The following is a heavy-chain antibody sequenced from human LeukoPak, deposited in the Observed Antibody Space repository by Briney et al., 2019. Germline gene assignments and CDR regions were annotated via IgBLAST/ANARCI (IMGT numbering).Heavy chain of an antibody. CDR3: AGGDYDSSGYYYFDY. CDR2: ISSGSSYI. CDR1: GFTFSSYT. V-gene: IGHV3-21*01. Sequence: GESLRLSCAASGFTFSSYTMSWVRQAPGKGLEWVSSISSGSSYIYYADSLKGRFTISRDNAKNSLYLQMNSLRAEDTAVYYCAGGDYDSSGYYYFDYWGQGTLVTVSS. J-gene: IGHJ4*02. D-gene: IGHD3-22*01.